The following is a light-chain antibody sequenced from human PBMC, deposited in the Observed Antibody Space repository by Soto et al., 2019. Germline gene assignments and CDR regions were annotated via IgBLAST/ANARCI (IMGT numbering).Light chain of an antibody. Sequence: QSVLTQPPSASGTPGQRVTISCSGSSSNIGGNTVNWYQQLPGTAPKLLIYGNNQRPSGVPDRFSGSKSATSASLAISGLQSEDEADYYCAAWDDRLNGPVFGTGTQVTVL. CDR2: GNN. CDR3: AAWDDRLNGPV. CDR1: SSNIGGNT. J-gene: IGLJ1*01. V-gene: IGLV1-44*01.